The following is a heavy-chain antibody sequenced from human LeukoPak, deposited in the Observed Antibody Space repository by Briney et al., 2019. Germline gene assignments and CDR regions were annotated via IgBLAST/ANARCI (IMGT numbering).Heavy chain of an antibody. J-gene: IGHJ4*02. CDR2: IYYSGST. D-gene: IGHD3-3*01. Sequence: SETLSLTCTVSGGSISSGDYYWSWIRQPQGKGLEWIGYIYYSGSTYYNPSLKSRFTISVDTSKNQFSLKLSSVTAADTAVYYCARERFGALGYWGQGTLVTVSS. CDR1: GGSISSGDYY. V-gene: IGHV4-30-4*01. CDR3: ARERFGALGY.